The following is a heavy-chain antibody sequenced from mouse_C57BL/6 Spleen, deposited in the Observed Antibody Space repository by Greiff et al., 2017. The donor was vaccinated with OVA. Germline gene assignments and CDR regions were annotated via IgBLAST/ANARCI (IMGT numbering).Heavy chain of an antibody. CDR2: IYPSDSET. V-gene: IGHV1-61*01. CDR3: ARDPITTVVATYWYFDV. Sequence: QVQLKQSGAELVRPGSSVKLSCKASGYTFTSYWMDWVKQRPGQGLEWIGNIYPSDSETHYNQKFKDKATLTVDKSSSTAYMQLSSLTSEDSAVYYCARDPITTVVATYWYFDVWGTGTTVTVSS. D-gene: IGHD1-1*01. CDR1: GYTFTSYW. J-gene: IGHJ1*03.